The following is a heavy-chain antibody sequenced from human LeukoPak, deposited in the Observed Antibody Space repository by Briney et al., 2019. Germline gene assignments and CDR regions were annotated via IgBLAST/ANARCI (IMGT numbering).Heavy chain of an antibody. CDR2: IRSKANSYAT. D-gene: IGHD7-27*01. Sequence: GGSLRLSCAASGFTFSGSAMHWVRQASGKGLEWVGRIRSKANSYATAYAASVKGRFTISRDDSKNTAYLQMNSLRAEDTAVYYCVREPGAPRGWFDSWGQGTLVTVSS. CDR3: VREPGAPRGWFDS. CDR1: GFTFSGSA. J-gene: IGHJ5*01. V-gene: IGHV3-73*01.